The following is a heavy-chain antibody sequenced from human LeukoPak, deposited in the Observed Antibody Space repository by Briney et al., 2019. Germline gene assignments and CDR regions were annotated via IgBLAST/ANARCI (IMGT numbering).Heavy chain of an antibody. Sequence: GGSLRLSCTASGFTFSDYYMSWIRRAPGEGLEWVSYISSGDSTIYYAASVKGRFTMSRDNDKNSLYLQMNSLRAEDTAVYYCARDLGSVYWGQGTLVTVSS. V-gene: IGHV3-11*01. CDR2: ISSGDSTI. J-gene: IGHJ4*02. CDR1: GFTFSDYY. D-gene: IGHD3-10*01. CDR3: ARDLGSVY.